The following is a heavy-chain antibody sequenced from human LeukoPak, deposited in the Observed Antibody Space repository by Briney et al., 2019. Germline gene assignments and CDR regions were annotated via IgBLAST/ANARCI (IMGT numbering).Heavy chain of an antibody. Sequence: GGSLRLSCAASGFIFSNYAMYWVRQAPGKGLEWVSAISGRSDNTYYADSVKSRFTLSRDSSKNTLYLQMNSLRADDTAVYYCAKWGDYDVLTGYYVSDFWGQGTLVTVSS. D-gene: IGHD3-9*01. CDR2: ISGRSDNT. J-gene: IGHJ4*02. V-gene: IGHV3-23*01. CDR1: GFIFSNYA. CDR3: AKWGDYDVLTGYYVSDF.